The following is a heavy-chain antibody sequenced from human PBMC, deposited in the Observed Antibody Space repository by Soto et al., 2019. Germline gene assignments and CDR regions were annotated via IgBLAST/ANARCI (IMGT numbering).Heavy chain of an antibody. J-gene: IGHJ4*02. V-gene: IGHV3-21*01. CDR3: ARGGWYLYYFDY. D-gene: IGHD6-19*01. CDR1: GFTFSSYS. CDR2: ISSSSSYI. Sequence: GGSLRLSCAASGFTFSSYSMNWVRQAPGKGLEWVSSISSSSSYIYYADSVKGRFTISRDNAKNSLYLQMNSLRAEDTAVYYCARGGWYLYYFDYWGQGTLVTVSS.